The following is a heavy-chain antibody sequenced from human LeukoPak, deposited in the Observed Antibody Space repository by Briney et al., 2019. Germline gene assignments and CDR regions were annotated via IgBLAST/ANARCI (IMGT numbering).Heavy chain of an antibody. CDR3: ARTRGYSYGYLSGIDRHWFDP. Sequence: GASVKVSCKASGYTFTGYYMHWVRQAPGQGLEWIGWINPNSGGTNYAQKFQGRVTMTRGTSISTAYMELSRLRSDDTAVYYCARTRGYSYGYLSGIDRHWFDPWGQGTLVTVSS. CDR2: INPNSGGT. CDR1: GYTFTGYY. J-gene: IGHJ5*02. V-gene: IGHV1-2*02. D-gene: IGHD5-18*01.